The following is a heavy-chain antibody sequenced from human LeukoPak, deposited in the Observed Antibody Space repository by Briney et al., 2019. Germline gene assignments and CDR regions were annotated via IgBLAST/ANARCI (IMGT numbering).Heavy chain of an antibody. J-gene: IGHJ4*02. Sequence: SETLSLTCAVYGGSFSGYYWSWIRQPPGKGLEWIGEINHSGSTNYNPSLKSRVTISVDRSKNQFSLKLSSVTAADTAVYYCARGLGEQLVPYFDYWGQGTLVTVSS. CDR1: GGSFSGYY. CDR2: INHSGST. D-gene: IGHD6-6*01. CDR3: ARGLGEQLVPYFDY. V-gene: IGHV4-34*01.